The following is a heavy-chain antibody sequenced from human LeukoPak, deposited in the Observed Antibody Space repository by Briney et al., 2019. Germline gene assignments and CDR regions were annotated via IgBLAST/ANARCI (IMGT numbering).Heavy chain of an antibody. CDR1: IGSFSGYY. V-gene: IGHV4-34*01. CDR3: ARGPKITVTTFKTFYCNAMDV. D-gene: IGHD4-17*01. J-gene: IGHJ6*02. CDR2: INLSGSP. Sequence: SQTLSLTCAVYIGSFSGYYWSWIRQPPGKGLEWIGEINLSGSPKYNPSLRSRVTISVDTSKNQFSLKLSSVTAADTAVYYCARGPKITVTTFKTFYCNAMDVWGQGTTVTVSS.